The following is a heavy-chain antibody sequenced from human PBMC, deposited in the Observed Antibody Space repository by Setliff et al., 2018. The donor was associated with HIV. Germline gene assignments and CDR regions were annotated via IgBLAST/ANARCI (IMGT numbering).Heavy chain of an antibody. CDR3: AKSIVGGTTHAFDL. D-gene: IGHD1-26*01. Sequence: SETLSLTCAVYGGSLSGHYWSWIRQPPGKGLEWIGESNHVGRTNYNPSLKSRVTVSVDTSKSQFSLKLSSVTAADTAVYYCAKSIVGGTTHAFDLWGQGTMVTV. CDR2: SNHVGRT. CDR1: GGSLSGHY. V-gene: IGHV4-34*01. J-gene: IGHJ3*01.